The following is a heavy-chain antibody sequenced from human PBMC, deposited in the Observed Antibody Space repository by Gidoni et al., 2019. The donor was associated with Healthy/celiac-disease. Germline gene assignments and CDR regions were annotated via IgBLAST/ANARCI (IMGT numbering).Heavy chain of an antibody. CDR3: AIDGRGDYRVYYGMDV. CDR2: INSGGST. J-gene: IGHJ6*02. D-gene: IGHD4-17*01. CDR1: GFPVSSNY. V-gene: IGHV3-53*04. Sequence: EVQLVESGGGWVQPGGSLRLSCAASGFPVSSNYMSWVRQAPGKGLGWVSVINSGGSTYYADSVKVRFTISRHNSKNPLSLQMNSLSAEDTAVYYCAIDGRGDYRVYYGMDVWGHGTTVTVSS.